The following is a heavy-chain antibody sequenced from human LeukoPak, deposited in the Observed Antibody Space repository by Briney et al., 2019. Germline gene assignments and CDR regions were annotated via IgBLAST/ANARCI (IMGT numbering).Heavy chain of an antibody. Sequence: KPSETLSLTCTVSGGSISSSNYNWGWIRQPPGKGLEWIGSIYYSGSTNYNPSLKSRVTISVDTSKNQFSLKLSSVTAADTAVYYCARGGLPTEGAFDIWGQGTMVTVSS. CDR3: ARGGLPTEGAFDI. J-gene: IGHJ3*02. V-gene: IGHV4-39*07. D-gene: IGHD1-26*01. CDR1: GGSISSSNYN. CDR2: IYYSGST.